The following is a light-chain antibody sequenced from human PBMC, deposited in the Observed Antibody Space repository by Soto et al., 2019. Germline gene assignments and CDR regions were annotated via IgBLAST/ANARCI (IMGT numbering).Light chain of an antibody. Sequence: QSALTQPASVSASPGQSIAISCTGTDSDIGGYDHVSWYQQHPGKAPKLLIYDVTNRPSGVSSRFSGSKAGRTASLTISGLQTEDEADYCSSHTSSTALVFGTGTKLTVL. CDR1: DSDIGGYDH. V-gene: IGLV2-14*03. J-gene: IGLJ1*01. CDR2: DVT. CDR3: SSHTSSTALV.